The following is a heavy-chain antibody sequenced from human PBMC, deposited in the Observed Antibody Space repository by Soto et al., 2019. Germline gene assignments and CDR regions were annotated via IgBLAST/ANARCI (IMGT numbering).Heavy chain of an antibody. CDR1: GFTFNSFA. CDR2: LSGSGSST. J-gene: IGHJ4*02. Sequence: CLRLSCAASGFTFNSFAMSWVRQAPGKGLEWVSALSGSGSSTYYADSVKGRFTISRDNSKNTLYMQMNSLRAEDTAVYYCAKDDAPHLTYCGGDCQVVFDYWRQGTLVTVSS. D-gene: IGHD2-21*02. CDR3: AKDDAPHLTYCGGDCQVVFDY. V-gene: IGHV3-23*01.